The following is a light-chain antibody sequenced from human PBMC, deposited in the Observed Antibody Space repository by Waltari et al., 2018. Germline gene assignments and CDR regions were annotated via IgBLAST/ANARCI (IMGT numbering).Light chain of an antibody. CDR3: SSYTSSGVV. Sequence: QSALTQPASVSGSPGQAIIISCTGTGSDVGGYDYVSWYQQYPGKAPRHIIYDVYNWPSGVSNRFSGSKSYNTAALTISGLQAEDESVYYCSSYTSSGVVFGGGTKLTVL. CDR2: DVY. V-gene: IGLV2-14*01. CDR1: GSDVGGYDY. J-gene: IGLJ2*01.